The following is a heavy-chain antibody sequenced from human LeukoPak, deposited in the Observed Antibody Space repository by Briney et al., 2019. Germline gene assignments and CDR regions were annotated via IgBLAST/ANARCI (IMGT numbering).Heavy chain of an antibody. V-gene: IGHV1-69*05. J-gene: IGHJ4*02. CDR3: AREGSSSSGDNFDY. CDR2: IIPIFGTA. CDR1: GGTFSSYA. D-gene: IGHD6-6*01. Sequence: SVKVSCKASGGTFSSYAISWVRQAPGQGLEWMGRIIPIFGTANYAQKFQGRVTITTDESTSTAYMELSSLRSEDTAVYYCAREGSSSSGDNFDYWGQGPRSPSPQ.